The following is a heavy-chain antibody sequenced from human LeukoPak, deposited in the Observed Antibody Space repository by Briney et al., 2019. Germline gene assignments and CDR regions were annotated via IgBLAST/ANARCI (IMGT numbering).Heavy chain of an antibody. J-gene: IGHJ4*02. V-gene: IGHV3-33*01. D-gene: IGHD6-19*01. CDR3: ARLGSGWSVDY. CDR1: GFTFSSYG. Sequence: GGSLRLSCAASGFTFSSYGMHWVRQAPGKGLEWVAVIWYDGNNKYYADSVKGRFTISRDDSKNTLYLQMNSLRAEDTAVYYCARLGSGWSVDYWGQGTLVTVSS. CDR2: IWYDGNNK.